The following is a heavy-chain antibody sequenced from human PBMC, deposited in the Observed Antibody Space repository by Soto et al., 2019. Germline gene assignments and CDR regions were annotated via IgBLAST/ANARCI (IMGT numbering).Heavy chain of an antibody. D-gene: IGHD3-3*01. CDR2: INWNGGST. V-gene: IGHV3-20*01. CDR1: GFTFDDYG. J-gene: IGHJ4*02. Sequence: GGSLRLSCAASGFTFDDYGMSWVRQAPGKGLEWVSGINWNGGSTGYADSVKGRFTISRDNAKNSLYLQMNSLRAEDTALYHCARVAGRFLEWSDGPLYFDYWGQGTLVTVSS. CDR3: ARVAGRFLEWSDGPLYFDY.